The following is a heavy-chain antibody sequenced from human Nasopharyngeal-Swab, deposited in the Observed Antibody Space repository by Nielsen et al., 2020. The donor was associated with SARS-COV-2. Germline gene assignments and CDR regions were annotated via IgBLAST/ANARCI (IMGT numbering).Heavy chain of an antibody. CDR2: IYYSGST. D-gene: IGHD3-3*01. J-gene: IGHJ3*02. CDR3: ARIAGITIFGVVTISGAFDI. CDR1: GGSISSGGYY. Sequence: SETLSLTCTVSGGSISSGGYYWSWIRQHPGKGLEWIGYIYYSGSTYYNPSLKSRVTISVDTSKNQFSLKLSSVTAADTAVYYCARIAGITIFGVVTISGAFDIWSQGTMVTVSS. V-gene: IGHV4-31*03.